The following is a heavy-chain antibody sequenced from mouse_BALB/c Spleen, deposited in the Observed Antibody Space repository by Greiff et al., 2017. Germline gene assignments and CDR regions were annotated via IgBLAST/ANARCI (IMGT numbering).Heavy chain of an antibody. Sequence: QVQLQQSGPGLVQPSQSLSITCTVSGFSLTSYGVHWVRQSPGKGLEWLGVIWSGGSTDYNAAFISRLSISKDNSKSQVFFKMNSLQTDDTAMYYCAHYDYDRFAYWGQGTLVTVSA. D-gene: IGHD2-4*01. J-gene: IGHJ3*01. CDR1: GFSLTSYG. V-gene: IGHV2-2*01. CDR2: IWSGGST. CDR3: AHYDYDRFAY.